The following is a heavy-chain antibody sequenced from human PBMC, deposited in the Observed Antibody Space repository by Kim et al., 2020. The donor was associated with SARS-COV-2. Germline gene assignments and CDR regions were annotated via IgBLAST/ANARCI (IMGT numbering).Heavy chain of an antibody. D-gene: IGHD2-8*02. Sequence: SYAQKFQGRVTMTRDTSTSTVYMELSSLRSEDTAVYYCAREVLVTRHFDYWGQGTLVTVSS. J-gene: IGHJ4*02. CDR3: AREVLVTRHFDY. V-gene: IGHV1-46*01.